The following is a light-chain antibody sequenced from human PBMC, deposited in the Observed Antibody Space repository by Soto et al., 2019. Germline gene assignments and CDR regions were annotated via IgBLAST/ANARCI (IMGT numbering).Light chain of an antibody. CDR3: QHYNSYSEA. V-gene: IGKV1-5*03. J-gene: IGKJ1*01. CDR2: KAS. CDR1: QFMSVW. Sequence: DIQMTQSPSTLSASVGDRVTITCRASQFMSVWLAWYQQKPGTAPKLLIYKASTLKSGVPSRFSGSGSGTEFTLTISSLQPDDFETYYCQHYNSYSEALGQGTKVDIK.